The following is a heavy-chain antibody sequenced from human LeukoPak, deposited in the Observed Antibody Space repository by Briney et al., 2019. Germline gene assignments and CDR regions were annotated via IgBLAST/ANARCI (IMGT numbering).Heavy chain of an antibody. CDR2: ISGSGGST. CDR3: AKARKGNWATADAFDI. J-gene: IGHJ3*02. V-gene: IGHV3-23*01. D-gene: IGHD1-14*01. CDR1: GFTFSSYA. Sequence: PGGSLRLSCAASGFTFSSYAMSWVRQAPGKGLEWVSTISGSGGSTYYADSVKGRFTISRDNSKNTLYLQMNSLRGDDTAVYYCAKARKGNWATADAFDIWGQGTMVIVSS.